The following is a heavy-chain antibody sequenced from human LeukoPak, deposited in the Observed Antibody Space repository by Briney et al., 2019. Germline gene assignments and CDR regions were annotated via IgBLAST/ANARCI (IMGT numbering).Heavy chain of an antibody. V-gene: IGHV1-69*05. CDR1: GGTFSSYA. D-gene: IGHD5-18*01. Sequence: SVKVSCKASGGTFSSYAISCVRRAPGQGLEWMGRIIPIFGTANYAQKFQGRVTITTDESTSTAYTELSSLRSEDTAVYDCAREGSGYSYGYGSWGQGTLVTVSS. J-gene: IGHJ4*02. CDR2: IIPIFGTA. CDR3: AREGSGYSYGYGS.